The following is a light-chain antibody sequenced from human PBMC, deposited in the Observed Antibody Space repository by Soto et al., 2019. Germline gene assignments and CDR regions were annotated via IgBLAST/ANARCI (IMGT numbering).Light chain of an antibody. Sequence: IQLTQSPSSLSASVGDRVTITCRASQGISSYLAWYQQKPGKAHKLLISGASALQSGVPSRFSGSGSGTDFTLTISSLQPEDFATYYCQQLNSHPLTFGGGTKVEIK. CDR2: GAS. CDR1: QGISSY. J-gene: IGKJ4*01. CDR3: QQLNSHPLT. V-gene: IGKV1-9*01.